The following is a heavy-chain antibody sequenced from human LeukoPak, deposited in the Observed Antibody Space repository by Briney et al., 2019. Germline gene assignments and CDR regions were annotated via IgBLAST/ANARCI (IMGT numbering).Heavy chain of an antibody. CDR2: IKSKTDGGTT. CDR1: GFTFNNAW. V-gene: IGHV3-15*01. J-gene: IGHJ4*02. Sequence: GGSLRLSCAASGFTFNNAWMSWVRQAPGKGLEWVGRIKSKTDGGTTDYAAPVKGRFTISRDDSKNTLFLQMNSLKTEDTAVYYCTIFYDSSIGIDYYFDYWGQGTLVTVSS. CDR3: TIFYDSSIGIDYYFDY. D-gene: IGHD3-22*01.